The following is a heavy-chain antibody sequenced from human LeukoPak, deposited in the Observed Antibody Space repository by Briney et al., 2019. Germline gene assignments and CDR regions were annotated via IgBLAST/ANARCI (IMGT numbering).Heavy chain of an antibody. Sequence: GGSLRFSCAASGFTFSSYAMSWLRQAPGKGLKWVSGISGSGGSTYYADSVKGRFTISRDNSKNTLYLQMNRLRAEDTAVYYCAKWKTDSSGWFDYWGQGTLVTVSS. CDR2: ISGSGGST. D-gene: IGHD6-19*01. CDR1: GFTFSSYA. J-gene: IGHJ4*02. CDR3: AKWKTDSSGWFDY. V-gene: IGHV3-23*01.